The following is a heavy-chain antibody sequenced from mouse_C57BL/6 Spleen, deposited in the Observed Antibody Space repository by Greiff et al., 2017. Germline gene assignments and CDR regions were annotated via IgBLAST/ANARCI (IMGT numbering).Heavy chain of an antibody. CDR3: TRGLGAYYFDY. CDR1: GFTFSSYA. J-gene: IGHJ2*01. D-gene: IGHD4-1*01. V-gene: IGHV5-9-1*02. Sequence: DVMLVESGEGLVKPGGSLKLSCAASGFTFSSYAMSWVRQTPEKRLEWVAYISSGGDYIYYADTVKGRFTISRDNARNTLYLQMSSLKSEDTAMYYCTRGLGAYYFDYWGQGTTLTVSS. CDR2: ISSGGDYI.